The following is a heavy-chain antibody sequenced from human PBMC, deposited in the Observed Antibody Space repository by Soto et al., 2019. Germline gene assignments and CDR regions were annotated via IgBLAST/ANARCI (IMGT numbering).Heavy chain of an antibody. J-gene: IGHJ4*02. V-gene: IGHV4-59*08. Sequence: PSETLSLTCTVSGGSIRSYYLSWIRQPPGKGLEWIGYIYYSGSTNYNPSLKSRVTISVDTSKNQFSLKLSSVTAADTAVYYCARMGMEQQLVLDYWGQGTLVTVSS. CDR3: ARMGMEQQLVLDY. CDR1: GGSIRSYY. D-gene: IGHD6-13*01. CDR2: IYYSGST.